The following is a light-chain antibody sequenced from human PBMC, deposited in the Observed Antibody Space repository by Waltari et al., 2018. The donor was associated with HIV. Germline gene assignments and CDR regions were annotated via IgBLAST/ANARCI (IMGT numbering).Light chain of an antibody. CDR1: QSVLYSSNNKNY. J-gene: IGKJ4*01. CDR2: WAS. V-gene: IGKV4-1*01. CDR3: QQYYSRPPT. Sequence: DIVMTQSPESLAVSLGERATINCKSSQSVLYSSNNKNYLSWYQQKPGQGPKLLIYWASTRESGVPDRVSGSGSGTDFTLTISDLQAEDVAVYYCQQYYSRPPTFGGGTKVEIK.